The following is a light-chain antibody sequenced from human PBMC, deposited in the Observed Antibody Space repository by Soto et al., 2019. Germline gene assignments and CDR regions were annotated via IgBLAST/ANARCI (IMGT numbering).Light chain of an antibody. J-gene: IGKJ1*01. CDR2: GAS. V-gene: IGKV3-15*01. CDR3: QQYNSYPWT. CDR1: QSVSID. Sequence: EIVMTQSPATVPVSPGERVTLSCRASQSVSIDLAWYQQKPGQAPRLLIYGASTRATDIPATFTGSGSGTEFTLAISSLQPDDFATYYCQQYNSYPWTFGQGTKWIS.